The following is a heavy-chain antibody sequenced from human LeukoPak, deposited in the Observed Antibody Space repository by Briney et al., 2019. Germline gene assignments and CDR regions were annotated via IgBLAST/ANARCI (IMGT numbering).Heavy chain of an antibody. J-gene: IGHJ3*02. Sequence: SETLSLTCTVSGGSISSSSYYWGWIRQPPGKGLEWIGSIYYSGSTYYNPSLKSRVTISVDTSKNQFSLKLSSVTAADTAVYYCAREGNSGSYYGGDAFDIWGQGTMVTVSS. CDR3: AREGNSGSYYGGDAFDI. CDR2: IYYSGST. D-gene: IGHD1-26*01. CDR1: GGSISSSSYY. V-gene: IGHV4-39*07.